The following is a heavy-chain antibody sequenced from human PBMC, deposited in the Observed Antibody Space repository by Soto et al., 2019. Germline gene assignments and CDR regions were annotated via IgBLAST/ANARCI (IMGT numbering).Heavy chain of an antibody. D-gene: IGHD3-22*01. CDR3: TTEREIYDSSGYYSGYSDFDY. CDR1: AFTFSNAS. CDR2: IKSKTDGGTT. Sequence: TGGSLRLSCAASAFTFSNASMSWVRQAPGKGLEWVGRIKSKTDGGTTDYAAPVKGRFTISRDDSKNTLYLQMNSLKTEDTAVYYCTTEREIYDSSGYYSGYSDFDYWGQGTLVTVSS. V-gene: IGHV3-15*01. J-gene: IGHJ4*02.